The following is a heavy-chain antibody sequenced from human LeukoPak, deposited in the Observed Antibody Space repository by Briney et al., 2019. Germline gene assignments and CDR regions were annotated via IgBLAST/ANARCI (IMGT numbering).Heavy chain of an antibody. Sequence: ASVKVSCKASGYTFYNYGITWVRQAPGQGLEWMGTISGNNGDVNYAPKFQGRVTMTTDTSTTTAYMELRSLGFDDTAVYYCARYNSLLRGVTTSDYWGEGALVTVSS. CDR2: ISGNNGDV. V-gene: IGHV1-18*01. CDR3: ARYNSLLRGVTTSDY. CDR1: GYTFYNYG. D-gene: IGHD3-10*01. J-gene: IGHJ4*02.